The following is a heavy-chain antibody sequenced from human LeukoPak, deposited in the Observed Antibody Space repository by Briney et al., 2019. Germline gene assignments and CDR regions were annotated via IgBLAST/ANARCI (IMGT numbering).Heavy chain of an antibody. V-gene: IGHV3-66*01. CDR3: ARSSAVAGPFDY. CDR2: IYSGGST. J-gene: IGHJ4*02. CDR1: GFTVSNNY. Sequence: GGSLRLSCAASGFTVSNNYMNWVRQAPGKGLEWVSVIYSGGSTYYADSVKGRFTISRDNSKNTLYLQMNSLRAEDTAVYYCARSSAVAGPFDYWGQGTLVTVSS. D-gene: IGHD6-19*01.